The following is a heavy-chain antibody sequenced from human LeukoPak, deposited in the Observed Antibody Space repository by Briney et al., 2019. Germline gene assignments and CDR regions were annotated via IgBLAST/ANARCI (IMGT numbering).Heavy chain of an antibody. CDR2: IYYSGST. CDR1: GGSISSYY. CDR3: ARSVGAWYYFDY. V-gene: IGHV4-59*08. Sequence: SETLSLTCTVSGGSISSYYWSWMRQPPGKGLEWIGYIYYSGSTNYNPSLKSRVTISVDTSKNQFSLKLSSVTAADTAVYYCARSVGAWYYFDYWRQGTLVTVSS. D-gene: IGHD6-19*01. J-gene: IGHJ4*02.